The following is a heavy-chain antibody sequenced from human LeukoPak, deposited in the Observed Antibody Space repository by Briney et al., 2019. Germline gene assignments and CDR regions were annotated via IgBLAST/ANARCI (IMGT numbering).Heavy chain of an antibody. CDR1: GFTFDNYA. Sequence: PGGSLRLPCEASGFTFDNYAMHWVRQAPGKRLEWVAVISYDGNREYYPDSVKGRFTISRDNSKNTLYLQMKGLKTEDTGVYYCAREGSIVARTDYWGQGALVIVSS. J-gene: IGHJ4*02. CDR2: ISYDGNRE. D-gene: IGHD2-15*01. V-gene: IGHV3-30*14. CDR3: AREGSIVARTDY.